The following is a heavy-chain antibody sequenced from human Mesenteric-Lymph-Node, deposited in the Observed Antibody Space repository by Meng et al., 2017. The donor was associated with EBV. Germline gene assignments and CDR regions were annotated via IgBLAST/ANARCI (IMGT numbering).Heavy chain of an antibody. D-gene: IGHD6-25*01. V-gene: IGHV3-21*01. CDR3: ARDHLRPHY. CDR2: VSPTGSYI. Sequence: QRVESGGGLVKPGGSLRLSCAASGLSFSRFTMNWVRQAPGKGLEWVSSVSPTGSYIYYGDSVKGRFTVSRDNAQNSLYLQMNSLRAEDTVVYYCARDHLRPHYWGQGTLVTVSS. J-gene: IGHJ4*02. CDR1: GLSFSRFT.